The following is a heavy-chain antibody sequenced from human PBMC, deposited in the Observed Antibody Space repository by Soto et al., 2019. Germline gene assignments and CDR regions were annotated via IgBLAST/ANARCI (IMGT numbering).Heavy chain of an antibody. CDR3: ASAREFSYDSSGSYYFDY. CDR2: IYYSGST. J-gene: IGHJ4*02. CDR1: GGSISSSSYY. V-gene: IGHV4-39*01. D-gene: IGHD3-22*01. Sequence: SETLSLTCTVSGGSISSSSYYWGWIRQPPGKGLEWIGSIYYSGSTYYNPSLKSRVTISVDTSKNQFSLKLSSVTAADTAVYYCASAREFSYDSSGSYYFDYWGQGTMVTVSS.